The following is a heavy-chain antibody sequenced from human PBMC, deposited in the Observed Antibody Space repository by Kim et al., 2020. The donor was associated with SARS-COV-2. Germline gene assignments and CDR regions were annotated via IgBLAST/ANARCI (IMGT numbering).Heavy chain of an antibody. CDR1: GGSFSGYY. CDR2: INHSGST. Sequence: SETLSLTCAVYGGSFSGYYWSWIRQPPGKGLEWIGEINHSGSTNYNPSLKSRVTISVDTSKNQFSLKLSSVTAADTAVYYCARDFRYYYDSSGYRKFDYWGQGTLFTVSS. D-gene: IGHD3-22*01. J-gene: IGHJ4*02. V-gene: IGHV4-34*01. CDR3: ARDFRYYYDSSGYRKFDY.